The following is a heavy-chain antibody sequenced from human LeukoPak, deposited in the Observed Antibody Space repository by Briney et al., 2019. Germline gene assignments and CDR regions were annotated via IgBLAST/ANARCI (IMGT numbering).Heavy chain of an antibody. D-gene: IGHD6-6*01. CDR2: IRHDGRGQ. CDR3: AKPLPLYSSSADYMDV. V-gene: IGHV3-30*02. J-gene: IGHJ6*03. CDR1: GFIFTNYG. Sequence: GGSLRLSCVASGFIFTNYGMQWVRQAPGKGLEWVAFIRHDGRGQFFADSVKGRFIISRDNSNNTVFLQMSSLRIEDTAVYYCAKPLPLYSSSADYMDVWGTGTTVTVSS.